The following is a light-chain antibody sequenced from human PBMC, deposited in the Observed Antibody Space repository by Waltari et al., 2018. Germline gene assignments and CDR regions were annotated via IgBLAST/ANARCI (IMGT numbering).Light chain of an antibody. CDR3: QQYGSSPLT. J-gene: IGKJ5*01. CDR2: GAF. Sequence: EIVLTQSPGTLSLSPGERATLSCRASQSVSNNQLAWYQQSPSQAPRLVIYGAFARATAIPDRFSGTGSGTDFTLTISRLEPEDFAMYYCQQYGSSPLTFGQGTRLEIK. V-gene: IGKV3-20*01. CDR1: QSVSNNQ.